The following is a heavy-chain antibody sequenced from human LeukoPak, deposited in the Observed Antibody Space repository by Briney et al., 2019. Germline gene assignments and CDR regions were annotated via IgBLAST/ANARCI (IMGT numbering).Heavy chain of an antibody. Sequence: SETLSLTCSVSGGSISTSSYYWSWIRQPAGKGLEWIGRFYTSGSTNYNPSPKSRVTISVDTSKNQFSLRLNSVTAADTAVYYCARGPIWFGESRYWGQGTLVTVPS. CDR1: GGSISTSSYY. CDR3: ARGPIWFGESRY. D-gene: IGHD3-10*01. CDR2: FYTSGST. V-gene: IGHV4-61*02. J-gene: IGHJ4*02.